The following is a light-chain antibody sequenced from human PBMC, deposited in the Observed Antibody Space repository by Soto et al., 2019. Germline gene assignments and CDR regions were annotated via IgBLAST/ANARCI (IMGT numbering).Light chain of an antibody. CDR1: QSISTW. J-gene: IGKJ4*01. Sequence: DIQMTQSPYTLSASVGDRVTITCRASQSISTWLAWYQQKIGKAPKLLIYDASTLESGVPSRFSGSGSGTEFTLTISSLQPDDFATYYCQQYLTYSSLTFGGGAKVDIK. CDR3: QQYLTYSSLT. V-gene: IGKV1-5*01. CDR2: DAS.